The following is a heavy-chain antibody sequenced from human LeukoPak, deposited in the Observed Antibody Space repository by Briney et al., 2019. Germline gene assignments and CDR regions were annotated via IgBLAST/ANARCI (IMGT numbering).Heavy chain of an antibody. CDR3: ARVTSPLRFLEWAFDY. J-gene: IGHJ4*02. D-gene: IGHD3-3*01. CDR2: INPNSGGT. Sequence: GASVKVSCKASGYTFTGYYMHWVRQAPGQGLEWMGWINPNSGGTNYAQKFQVRVTMTRDTSISTAYMELSRLRSDDTAVYYCARVTSPLRFLEWAFDYWGQGTLVTASS. CDR1: GYTFTGYY. V-gene: IGHV1-2*02.